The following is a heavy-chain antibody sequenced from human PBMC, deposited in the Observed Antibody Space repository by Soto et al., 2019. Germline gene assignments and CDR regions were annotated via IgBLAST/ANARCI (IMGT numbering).Heavy chain of an antibody. Sequence: GSLRLSCAASGITFSSYWMSWVRPVPGKGLEWVANIKQDGSDKYYMDSVKGRFTISRDTSNGIAYLQMNSLNIEDSAVYYCSGAESPDTAYFSLYWGQGTPVTVSS. CDR3: SGAESPDTAYFSLY. D-gene: IGHD1-26*01. J-gene: IGHJ4*02. V-gene: IGHV3-7*03. CDR2: IKQDGSDK. CDR1: GITFSSYW.